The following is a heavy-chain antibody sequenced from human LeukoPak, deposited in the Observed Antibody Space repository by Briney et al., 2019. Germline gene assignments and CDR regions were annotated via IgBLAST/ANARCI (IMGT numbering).Heavy chain of an antibody. CDR2: ISGSGGST. J-gene: IGHJ3*02. D-gene: IGHD6-13*01. CDR1: GFTFSSYG. V-gene: IGHV3-23*01. Sequence: GGTLRLSCAASGFTFSSYGMSWVCQAPGKGLEWVSAISGSGGSTYYADSVKGRFTISRDNSKNTLYLQMNSLRAEDTAVYYCAKEGQQLYAFDIWGQGTMVTVSS. CDR3: AKEGQQLYAFDI.